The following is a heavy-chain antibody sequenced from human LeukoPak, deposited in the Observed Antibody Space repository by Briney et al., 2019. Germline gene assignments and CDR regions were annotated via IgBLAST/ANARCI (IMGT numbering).Heavy chain of an antibody. CDR3: ARVPSSGRAYYYMDV. CDR1: GFTFSSYS. J-gene: IGHJ6*03. Sequence: GGSLRLSCAAFGFTFSSYSMNWVRQAPGKGLEWVSSISSSSSYIYYADSVKGRFTISRDNAKNSLYLQMNSLRAEDTAVYYCARVPSSGRAYYYMDVWGKGTTVTVSS. D-gene: IGHD6-19*01. CDR2: ISSSSSYI. V-gene: IGHV3-21*01.